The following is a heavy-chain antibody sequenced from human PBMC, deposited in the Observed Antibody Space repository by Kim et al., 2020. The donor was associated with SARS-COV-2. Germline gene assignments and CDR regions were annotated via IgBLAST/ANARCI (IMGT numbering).Heavy chain of an antibody. CDR1: GFSLSNSA. Sequence: GGSLRLSCAASGFSLSNSAMHWVRQTPGKGLEWVADSSFDGTTNLFAESVWDRFSISRDNSKNTLYLQMNSLTIEDTGTYFCATHEGQSGSASFHGRGLDYWGQGTLVTV. J-gene: IGHJ4*02. V-gene: IGHV3-30*04. D-gene: IGHD2-2*01. CDR2: SSFDGTTN. CDR3: ATHEGQSGSASFHGRGLDY.